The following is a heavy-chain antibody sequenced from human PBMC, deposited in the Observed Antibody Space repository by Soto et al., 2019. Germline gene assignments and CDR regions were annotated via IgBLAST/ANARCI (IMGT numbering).Heavy chain of an antibody. CDR1: GGSINSDESY. J-gene: IGHJ5*02. V-gene: IGHV4-31*03. Sequence: SSETLSLTCTVSGGSINSDESYWSWLRQHPGKGLEWIGYIYYSGSTYYNPSLKSRVTISVDTSKNQFSLKLSYVTAADTAVYYCARVGAIVVVTAMADNWFDPWGQGTLVTV. CDR2: IYYSGST. D-gene: IGHD2-21*02. CDR3: ARVGAIVVVTAMADNWFDP.